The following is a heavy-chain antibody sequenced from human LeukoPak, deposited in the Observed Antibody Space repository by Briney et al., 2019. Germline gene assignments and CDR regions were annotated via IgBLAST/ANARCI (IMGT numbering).Heavy chain of an antibody. CDR2: MHHNGDIT. J-gene: IGHJ4*02. Sequence: PGGSLRLSCAASGFTISWHVMHWVRQAPGKALEYVSFMHHNGDITSYADSVRGRFTVSRDNSNNTLFLELSSLRTDDTAGFYCARNMSGTYSFDYWGQGRLVTASS. CDR1: GFTISWHV. D-gene: IGHD1-26*01. V-gene: IGHV3-64D*06. CDR3: ARNMSGTYSFDY.